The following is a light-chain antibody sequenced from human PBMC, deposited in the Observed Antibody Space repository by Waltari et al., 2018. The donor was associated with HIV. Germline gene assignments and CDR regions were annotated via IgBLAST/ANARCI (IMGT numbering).Light chain of an antibody. V-gene: IGLV1-51*02. CDR1: TSNIGNNY. Sequence: QSVLTQPPSVSAAPGQKVTISCSGGTSNIGNNYVSWYQQLPGTAPKLLIYENNKRPSGIPDRFSGSKSGTSATRGITGLQTGDEADYYCATWDSNLSAWVFGGGTKLTVL. CDR2: ENN. J-gene: IGLJ3*02. CDR3: ATWDSNLSAWV.